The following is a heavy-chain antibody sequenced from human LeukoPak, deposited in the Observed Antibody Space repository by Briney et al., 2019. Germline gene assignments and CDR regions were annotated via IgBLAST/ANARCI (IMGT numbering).Heavy chain of an antibody. CDR2: INHSGST. V-gene: IGHV4-34*01. CDR3: ARRDGDNDRGFDY. Sequence: SETLSLTCAVYGGSFSGYYWSWIRQTPGKGLEWIGEINHSGSTNYNPSLKSRVTISVDTSKNQFSLKLSSVTAADTAVYYCARRDGDNDRGFDYWGQGTLVTVSS. J-gene: IGHJ4*02. CDR1: GGSFSGYY. D-gene: IGHD4-23*01.